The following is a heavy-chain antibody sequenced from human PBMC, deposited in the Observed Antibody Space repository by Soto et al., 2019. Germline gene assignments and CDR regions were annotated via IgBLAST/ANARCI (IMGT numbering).Heavy chain of an antibody. V-gene: IGHV3-30*18. CDR1: GFTFNSYG. D-gene: IGHD6-25*01. CDR2: ISYDGSNK. Sequence: QVQLVESGGGVVQPGRSLRLSCAASGFTFNSYGMHWVRQAPGKGLEWVAVISYDGSNKYYADSVKGRFTISRDNSKNTLYLQMNSLRAEDTAVYYCAKDRRPNYYYGMDVWGQGTTVTVS. CDR3: AKDRRPNYYYGMDV. J-gene: IGHJ6*02.